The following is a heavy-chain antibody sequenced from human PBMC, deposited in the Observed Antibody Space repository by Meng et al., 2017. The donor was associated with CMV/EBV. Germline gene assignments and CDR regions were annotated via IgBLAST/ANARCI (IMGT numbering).Heavy chain of an antibody. Sequence: GESLKISCAASGFTFSSYGMLWVRQAPGKGLVWVSRINSDGSSTSYADSVKGRFTISRDNAKNTLYLQMNSLRAEDTAVYYCARDIVVVPAATELYYYYYGMDVWGQGTTVTVSS. CDR3: ARDIVVVPAATELYYYYYGMDV. CDR2: INSDGSST. CDR1: GFTFSSYG. J-gene: IGHJ6*02. V-gene: IGHV3-74*01. D-gene: IGHD2-2*01.